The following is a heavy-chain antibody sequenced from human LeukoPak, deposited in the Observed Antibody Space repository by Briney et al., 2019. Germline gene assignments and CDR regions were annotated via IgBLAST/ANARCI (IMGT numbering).Heavy chain of an antibody. Sequence: SGPTLVNPTQTLTLTCTFSGFSLSTSGMRVSWIRQPPWKALEWLARIDWDDDKFYSTSLKTRLTISKDTSKNQVVLTMTNMDPVGTATYYCARTHSGSYSVAFDIWGQGTMVTVSS. CDR1: GFSLSTSGMR. CDR3: ARTHSGSYSVAFDI. J-gene: IGHJ3*02. D-gene: IGHD1-26*01. CDR2: IDWDDDK. V-gene: IGHV2-70*04.